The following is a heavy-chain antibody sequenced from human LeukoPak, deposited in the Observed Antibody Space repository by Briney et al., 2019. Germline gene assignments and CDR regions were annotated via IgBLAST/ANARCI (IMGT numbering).Heavy chain of an antibody. CDR1: GFTFSSYA. CDR3: ARDLIAAAGAGLDY. CDR2: ISYDGSNK. V-gene: IGHV3-30*04. Sequence: PGGSLRLSCAASGFTFSSYAMHWVRQAPGKGLEWVAVISYDGSNKYYEDSVKGRFTISRDNSKNTLYLQMNSLRAEDTAVYYCARDLIAAAGAGLDYWGQGTLVTVSS. D-gene: IGHD6-13*01. J-gene: IGHJ4*02.